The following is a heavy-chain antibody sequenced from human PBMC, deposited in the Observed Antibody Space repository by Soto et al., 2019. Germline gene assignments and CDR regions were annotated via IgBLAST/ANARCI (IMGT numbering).Heavy chain of an antibody. CDR2: MNPNSGNT. CDR1: GYTFTSYD. CDR3: ARATRGPAAIDYYYYMDV. V-gene: IGHV1-8*01. J-gene: IGHJ6*03. D-gene: IGHD2-2*02. Sequence: ASVKVSCKASGYTFTSYDINWVRQATGQGLEWMGWMNPNSGNTGYAQKFQGRVTMTRNTSISTAYMELSSLRSEDTAVYYCARATRGPAAIDYYYYMDVWGKGTTVTVSS.